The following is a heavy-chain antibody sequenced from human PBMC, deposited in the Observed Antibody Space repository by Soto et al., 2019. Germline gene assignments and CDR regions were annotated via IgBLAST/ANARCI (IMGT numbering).Heavy chain of an antibody. CDR3: ATHSWDH. V-gene: IGHV3-23*01. CDR2: ITGSGVNT. Sequence: EVQVSESGGGLVQPGASLRLSCAASGLTFSKADMSWVRQAPGKGLEWVSAITGSGVNTYYADSVKGRFTVSRDNSKNTLFLQMNSLRVEDTAIYYCATHSWDHWGQGTLVTVSS. J-gene: IGHJ4*02. CDR1: GLTFSKAD.